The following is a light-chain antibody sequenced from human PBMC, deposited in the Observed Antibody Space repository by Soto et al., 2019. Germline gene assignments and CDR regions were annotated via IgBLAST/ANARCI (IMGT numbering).Light chain of an antibody. V-gene: IGKV3-20*01. J-gene: IGKJ1*01. CDR1: QSVTSNY. CDR3: HQYGSSITWT. Sequence: EVVLTQSPGTVSLSPGERATLSCRASQSVTSNYLAWYQQKPGQAPRLLIYAASSRATGIPDRCSGSGSGKDFTLSISRLEPEDLAVYYCHQYGSSITWTFGQGTKVEIK. CDR2: AAS.